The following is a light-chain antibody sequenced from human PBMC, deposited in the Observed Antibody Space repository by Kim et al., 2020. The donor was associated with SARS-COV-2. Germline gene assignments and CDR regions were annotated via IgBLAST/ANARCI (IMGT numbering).Light chain of an antibody. Sequence: ATINCKSSQSVLYSSNNNNYLAWYQQKPGQPPKLLIYWASTREYGVPDRFSGSGSGTDFTLTISSLQAEDVAVYYCQQYYSSPRTFGQGTKVDIK. CDR2: WAS. CDR1: QSVLYSSNNNNY. CDR3: QQYYSSPRT. J-gene: IGKJ1*01. V-gene: IGKV4-1*01.